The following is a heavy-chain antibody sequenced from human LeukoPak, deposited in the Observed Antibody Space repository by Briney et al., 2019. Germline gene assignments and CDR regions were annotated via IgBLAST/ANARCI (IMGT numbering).Heavy chain of an antibody. V-gene: IGHV1-2*02. CDR3: ARAERGYVALGY. Sequence: ASVTVSCKASGYTFTGYYMHWVLQAPGQGLEWMGWINPNSGGTNYAQKFQGRVTMTRDTSISTAYMELSRLRSDDTAVYYCARAERGYVALGYWGQGTLVTVSS. CDR1: GYTFTGYY. CDR2: INPNSGGT. J-gene: IGHJ4*02. D-gene: IGHD5-12*01.